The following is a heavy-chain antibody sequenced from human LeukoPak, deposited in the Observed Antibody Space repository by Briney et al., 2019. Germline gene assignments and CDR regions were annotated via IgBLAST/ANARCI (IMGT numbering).Heavy chain of an antibody. CDR2: INHSGST. V-gene: IGHV4-34*01. J-gene: IGHJ4*02. Sequence: SETLSLTCAVYGGSFSGYYWSWIRQPPGKGLEWIGEINHSGSTNYNPSLKSRVTISVDTSKNQFSLKLSSVTAADTAVYYCARNNDYSNYATPHFDYWGQGTLVTVSS. CDR3: ARNNDYSNYATPHFDY. CDR1: GGSFSGYY. D-gene: IGHD4-11*01.